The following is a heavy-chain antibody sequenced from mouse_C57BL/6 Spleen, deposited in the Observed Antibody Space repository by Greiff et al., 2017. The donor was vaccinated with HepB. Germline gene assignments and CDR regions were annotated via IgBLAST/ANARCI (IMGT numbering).Heavy chain of an antibody. Sequence: VQLVESGAELARPGASVKLSCKASGYTFTSYGISWVKQRTGQGLEWIGEIYPRSGNTYYNEKFKGKATLTADKSSSTAYMELRSLTSEDSAVYFCARGGTGEYYFDYWGQGTTLTVSS. V-gene: IGHV1-81*01. D-gene: IGHD3-3*01. J-gene: IGHJ2*01. CDR1: GYTFTSYG. CDR2: IYPRSGNT. CDR3: ARGGTGEYYFDY.